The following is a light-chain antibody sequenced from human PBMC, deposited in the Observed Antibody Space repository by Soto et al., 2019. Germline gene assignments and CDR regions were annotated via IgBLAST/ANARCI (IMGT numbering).Light chain of an antibody. CDR1: QSVLYSSNNKNY. J-gene: IGKJ4*01. Sequence: DIVMTQSPDSLAVSLGERATINCKSSQSVLYSSNNKNYLAWYQQKPGQPPKLLIYWASTRESGVPDRFSGSGSGTDFTLTISSLQAADVAIYYCQKYYSIPFTFGGGTKVEIK. CDR3: QKYYSIPFT. CDR2: WAS. V-gene: IGKV4-1*01.